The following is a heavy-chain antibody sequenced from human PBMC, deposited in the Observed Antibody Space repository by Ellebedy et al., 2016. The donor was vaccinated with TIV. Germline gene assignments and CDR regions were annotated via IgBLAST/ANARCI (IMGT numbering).Heavy chain of an antibody. J-gene: IGHJ4*02. CDR3: ARGKWNGPFDS. D-gene: IGHD1-1*01. Sequence: PGGSLRLSCAASGFTFNGYSMHWVRQAPGKGLEWVAITSYDGTNKYYADSVKGRFTISRDNSKKTLYLQMNSLRAGDTAVYFCARGKWNGPFDSWGQGTLVTVSS. CDR2: TSYDGTNK. CDR1: GFTFNGYS. V-gene: IGHV3-30*01.